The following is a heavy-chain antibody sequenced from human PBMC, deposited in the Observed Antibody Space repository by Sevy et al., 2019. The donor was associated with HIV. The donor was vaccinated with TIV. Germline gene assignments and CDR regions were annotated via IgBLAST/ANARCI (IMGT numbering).Heavy chain of an antibody. CDR3: AKDRPLSVVAGAFAY. CDR2: ISGSDGST. D-gene: IGHD2-15*01. J-gene: IGHJ4*02. Sequence: GGSLRLSCAASGFTFITYAMSWVRQAPGRGLEWVSGISGSDGSTYYADSVKGGFTISRDNSKNTLYLQMNSLRADDTAVYYSAKDRPLSVVAGAFAYWGQGTVVTASS. CDR1: GFTFITYA. V-gene: IGHV3-23*01.